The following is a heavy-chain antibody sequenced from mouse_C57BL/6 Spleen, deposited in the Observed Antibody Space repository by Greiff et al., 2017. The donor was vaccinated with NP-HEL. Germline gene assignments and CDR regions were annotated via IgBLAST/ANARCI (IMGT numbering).Heavy chain of an antibody. CDR1: GYTFTSYW. D-gene: IGHD1-1*01. V-gene: IGHV1-50*01. J-gene: IGHJ3*01. CDR2: IDPSDSYT. CDR3: ARTGSSPFAY. Sequence: QVQLQQSGAELVKPGASVKLSCKASGYTFTSYWMQWVKQRPGQGLEWIGEIDPSDSYTNYNQKFKGKATLTVDTSSSTAYMQLISLTSEDSAVYYCARTGSSPFAYWGQGTLVTVSA.